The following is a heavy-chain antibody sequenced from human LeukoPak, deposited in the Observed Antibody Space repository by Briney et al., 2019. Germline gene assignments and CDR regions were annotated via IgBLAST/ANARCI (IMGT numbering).Heavy chain of an antibody. D-gene: IGHD6-13*01. CDR3: ARTPFRYSSSW. J-gene: IGHJ4*02. CDR1: GFTFSSYW. CDR2: IKEDGSEK. Sequence: GGSLRLSCVASGFTFSSYWMSWVRQAPGKGLEWVANIKEDGSEKYYVDSVKGRFAISRDNAKNSLYLQMNSLRAEDTSVYYCARTPFRYSSSWWGQGTLVTVSS. V-gene: IGHV3-7*05.